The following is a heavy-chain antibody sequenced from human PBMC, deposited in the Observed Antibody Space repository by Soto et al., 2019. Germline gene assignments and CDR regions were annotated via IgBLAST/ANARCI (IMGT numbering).Heavy chain of an antibody. CDR2: ISYDGSNK. CDR3: AKAGLDIVVVVAATLGDDAFDI. V-gene: IGHV3-30*18. CDR1: GFTFSSYG. D-gene: IGHD2-15*01. Sequence: QVQLVESGGGAVQPGRSLRLSCAASGFTFSSYGMHWVRQAPGKGLEWVAVISYDGSNKYYADSVKGRFTISRDNSKNTLYLQMNSLRAEDTAVYYCAKAGLDIVVVVAATLGDDAFDIWGQWTMVTVSS. J-gene: IGHJ3*02.